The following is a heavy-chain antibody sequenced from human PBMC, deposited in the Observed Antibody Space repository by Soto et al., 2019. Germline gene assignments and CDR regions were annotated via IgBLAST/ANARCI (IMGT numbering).Heavy chain of an antibody. CDR2: IYYSGST. CDR3: ARSDDGYDSSGYSDYFDY. J-gene: IGHJ4*02. CDR1: GGSISSGDYC. D-gene: IGHD3-22*01. V-gene: IGHV4-30-4*01. Sequence: SETLSLTCTVSGGSISSGDYCWSWIRQPPGKGLEWIGYIYYSGSTYYNPSLKSRVTISVDTSKNQFSLKLSSVTAADTAVYYCARSDDGYDSSGYSDYFDYWGQGTLVTVSS.